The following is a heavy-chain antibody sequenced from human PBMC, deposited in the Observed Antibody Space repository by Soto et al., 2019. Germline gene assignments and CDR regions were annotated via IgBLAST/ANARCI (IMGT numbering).Heavy chain of an antibody. J-gene: IGHJ4*02. CDR2: ILPIINKT. CDR1: GGTFGTYT. CDR3: ARSVAGSAGGFDQ. V-gene: IGHV1-69*01. Sequence: QVQLVQPGAEVKRPGSSMRVSCKASGGTFGTYTIAWLRQPPGQGPEWMGGILPIINKTNYAQKCQGRVTITADESTSTAYMDLNSLRFDDTAVYYCARSVAGSAGGFDQWGQGTRVTVS.